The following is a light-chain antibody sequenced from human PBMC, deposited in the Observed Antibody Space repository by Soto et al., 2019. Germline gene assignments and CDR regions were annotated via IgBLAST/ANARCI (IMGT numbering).Light chain of an antibody. CDR2: DAY. CDR3: QQRSNWPRIT. CDR1: QSVSSY. Sequence: EIVLTQSPATLSLSPGERATLSCRASQSVSSYLAWYQQKPGQAPRLLIYDAYNRATGIPARFSGSGSGTDFTLTISSLEPEDLAVYYCQQRSNWPRITFGQGTRLENK. V-gene: IGKV3-11*01. J-gene: IGKJ5*01.